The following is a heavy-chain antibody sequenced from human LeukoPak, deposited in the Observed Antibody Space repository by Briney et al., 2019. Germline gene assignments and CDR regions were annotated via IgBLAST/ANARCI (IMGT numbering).Heavy chain of an antibody. V-gene: IGHV4-31*03. CDR3: ARADMATVFDF. J-gene: IGHJ4*02. CDR1: GGSISSGTDY. D-gene: IGHD5-24*01. Sequence: SKTLSLTCTVSGGSISSGTDYWSWFRQHPGKGLEWIGYISYSGSTYYNPSLKTRLTISVDTSKNQFSLKLDSVTAADTAFYYCARADMATVFDFWGRGTLVTVSS. CDR2: ISYSGST.